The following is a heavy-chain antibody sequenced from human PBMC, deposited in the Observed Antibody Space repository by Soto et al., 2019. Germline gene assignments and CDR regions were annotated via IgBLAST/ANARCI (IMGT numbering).Heavy chain of an antibody. D-gene: IGHD1-26*01. CDR2: IIPIFGTA. Sequence: ASVKVSCKASGGTFSSYAISWVRQAPGQGLEWMGGIIPIFGTANYAQKFQGRVTITADESTSTAYMELSSLRSEDTAVYYCARGGWALPRGYYYYGMDVWGQGTTLTVSS. J-gene: IGHJ6*02. CDR1: GGTFSSYA. V-gene: IGHV1-69*13. CDR3: ARGGWALPRGYYYYGMDV.